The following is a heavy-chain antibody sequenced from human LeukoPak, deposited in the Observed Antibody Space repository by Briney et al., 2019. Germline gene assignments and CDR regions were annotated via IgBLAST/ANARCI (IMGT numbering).Heavy chain of an antibody. J-gene: IGHJ6*03. V-gene: IGHV3-23*01. D-gene: IGHD1-26*01. CDR3: AKYSGSYFSDYYYMDV. CDR1: GFPVSSNY. CDR2: ISGSGGST. Sequence: GGSLRLSCAASGFPVSSNYMSWVRQAPGKGLEWVSAISGSGGSTYYADSVKGRFTISRDNSKNTLYLQMNSLRAEDTAVYYCAKYSGSYFSDYYYMDVWGKGTTVTVSS.